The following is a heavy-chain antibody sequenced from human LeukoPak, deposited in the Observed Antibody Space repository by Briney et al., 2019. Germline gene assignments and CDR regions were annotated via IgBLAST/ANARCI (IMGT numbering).Heavy chain of an antibody. V-gene: IGHV3-7*01. CDR1: GFTFSNYW. CDR2: IRRDGSAT. D-gene: IGHD3-22*01. Sequence: PGGSLRLSCAASGFTFSNYWMTWVRRAPGKGLEWVANIRRDGSATHYVDSVMGRFTISRDNAKNSLYLQMNSLRAEDTAVYYCARDDTHYGSSGSFYDAFDIWGQGTMVTVSS. J-gene: IGHJ3*02. CDR3: ARDDTHYGSSGSFYDAFDI.